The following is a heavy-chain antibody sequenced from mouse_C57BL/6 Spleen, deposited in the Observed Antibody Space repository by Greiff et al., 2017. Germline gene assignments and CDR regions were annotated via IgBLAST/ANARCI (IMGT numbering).Heavy chain of an antibody. J-gene: IGHJ3*01. CDR2: INPNNGGT. Sequence: EVQVVESGPELVKPGASVKMSCKASGYTFTDYNMHWVKQSHGKSLEWIGYINPNNGGTSYNQKFKGKATLTVNKSSSTAYMELRSLTSEDSAVYYCARLGGYYSFAYWGQGTLVTVSA. V-gene: IGHV1-22*01. CDR1: GYTFTDYN. CDR3: ARLGGYYSFAY. D-gene: IGHD2-3*01.